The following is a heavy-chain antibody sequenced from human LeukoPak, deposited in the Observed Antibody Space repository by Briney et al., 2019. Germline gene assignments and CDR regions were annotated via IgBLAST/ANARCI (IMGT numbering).Heavy chain of an antibody. CDR1: GFTFSNDW. V-gene: IGHV4-4*02. J-gene: IGHJ4*02. CDR2: IYHSGST. CDR3: ARGLVGATGLFDY. Sequence: GSLRLSCAASGFTFSNDWMSWVRQPPGKGLEWIGEIYHSGSTNYNPSLKSRVTISVDKSKNQFSLKLSSVTAADTAVYYCARGLVGATGLFDYWGQGTLVTVSS. D-gene: IGHD1-26*01.